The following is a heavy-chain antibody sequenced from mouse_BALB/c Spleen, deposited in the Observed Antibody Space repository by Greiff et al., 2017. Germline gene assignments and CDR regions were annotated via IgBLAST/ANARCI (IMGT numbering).Heavy chain of an antibody. Sequence: VKLMESGPGLVAPSQSLSITCTVSGFSLTGYGVNWVRQPPGKGLEWLGMIWGDGSTDYNSALKSRLSISKDNSKSQVFLKMNSLQTDDTARYYCARSYGNYVAWFAYWGQGTLVTVSA. CDR3: ARSYGNYVAWFAY. V-gene: IGHV2-6-7*01. CDR2: IWGDGST. CDR1: GFSLTGYG. D-gene: IGHD2-1*01. J-gene: IGHJ3*01.